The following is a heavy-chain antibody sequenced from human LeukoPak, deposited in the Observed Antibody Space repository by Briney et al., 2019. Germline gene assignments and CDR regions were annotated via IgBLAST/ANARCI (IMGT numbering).Heavy chain of an antibody. CDR2: INSDGSST. D-gene: IGHD3-9*01. CDR1: GFTFRSYW. Sequence: GGSLRLSCAASGFTFRSYWMHWVRQVPGKGLVWVSRINSDGSSTSYAVSVKGRFTISRDNAKNTLYLQMNSLRAEDTAVYYCARSPTYYDILTGYYPAYYFDYWGQGTLVTVSS. J-gene: IGHJ4*02. V-gene: IGHV3-74*01. CDR3: ARSPTYYDILTGYYPAYYFDY.